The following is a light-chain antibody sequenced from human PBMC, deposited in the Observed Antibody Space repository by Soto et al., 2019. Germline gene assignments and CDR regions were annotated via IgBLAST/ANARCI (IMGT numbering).Light chain of an antibody. CDR3: QSSDSRLSGSDV. Sequence: QSVLTQPPSVSGAPGQSVTISCTWSSSNIGAVYHVHWYQQLPGAAPKLLIFGDSNRPSGVPDRFSGSKSGTSASLAITGLQADDEADYYCQSSDSRLSGSDVFGTGTKVTVL. CDR2: GDS. CDR1: SSNIGAVYH. V-gene: IGLV1-40*01. J-gene: IGLJ1*01.